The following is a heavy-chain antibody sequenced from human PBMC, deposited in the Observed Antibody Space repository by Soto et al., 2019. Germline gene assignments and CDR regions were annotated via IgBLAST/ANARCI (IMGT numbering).Heavy chain of an antibody. D-gene: IGHD3-9*01. V-gene: IGHV3-33*01. J-gene: IGHJ6*02. CDR3: ARDDGFANYDISRGEYYYYGMDV. CDR1: GFTFSSYG. CDR2: IWYDGSNK. Sequence: QVQLVESGGRVVQPGRSLRLFCAASGFTFSSYGMHWVRQPPGKGLEWVAVIWYDGSNKYYADSVKGRFTISRDNSKNTLYLQMNSLRAEDTAVYYCARDDGFANYDISRGEYYYYGMDVWGQGTTVTVSS.